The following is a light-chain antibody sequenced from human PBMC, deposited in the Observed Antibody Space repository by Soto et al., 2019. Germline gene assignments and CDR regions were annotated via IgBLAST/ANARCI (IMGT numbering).Light chain of an antibody. CDR3: QLYGGSRDT. Sequence: EIVLTQSPGTLSLSPGERATLSCRASQSISTSLAWFQQKRGQPPRLLIYDASSRATGIPDRFSGSGSGTVFTLNITILEPEDFAVYYCQLYGGSRDTFGQGTKLEIK. V-gene: IGKV3-20*01. J-gene: IGKJ2*01. CDR1: QSISTS. CDR2: DAS.